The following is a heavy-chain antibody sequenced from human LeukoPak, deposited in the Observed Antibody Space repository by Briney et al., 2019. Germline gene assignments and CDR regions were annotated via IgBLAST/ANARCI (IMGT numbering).Heavy chain of an antibody. J-gene: IGHJ4*02. Sequence: GGSLRLSCAASGFTFSTYWMTWVRQAPGKGLEWVANMKRDGSEVYYANSVKGHFTISRDNAKNSLYLQMNSLRAEDTAVYHCARYTEYYFDYWGQGTLVTVSS. V-gene: IGHV3-7*01. CDR1: GFTFSTYW. CDR3: ARYTEYYFDY. D-gene: IGHD2-2*02. CDR2: MKRDGSEV.